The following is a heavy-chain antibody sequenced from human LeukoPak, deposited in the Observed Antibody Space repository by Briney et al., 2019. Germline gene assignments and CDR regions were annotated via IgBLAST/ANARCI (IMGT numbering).Heavy chain of an antibody. CDR3: AREHYYGSGNYRYYFDY. CDR2: INLSGGTT. V-gene: IGHV1-46*01. CDR1: GYTFTTYY. D-gene: IGHD3-10*01. Sequence: GASVKVSCKAPGYTFTTYYIHWVRQAPGQGLEWMGIINLSGGTTSYAQKFQGRVTKTRDTSTSTVYMELSSLRSEDTAVYYCAREHYYGSGNYRYYFDYWGQGTLVTVSS. J-gene: IGHJ4*02.